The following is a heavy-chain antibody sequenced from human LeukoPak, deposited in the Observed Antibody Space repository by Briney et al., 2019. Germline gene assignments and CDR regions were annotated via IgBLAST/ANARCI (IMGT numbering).Heavy chain of an antibody. D-gene: IGHD3-22*01. CDR3: AKDHNPYYDSSGY. CDR1: GFTFSTYG. V-gene: IGHV3-30*18. Sequence: GGSLMLSCEASGFTFSTYGMHWVSQAPGKGLEWVAVISYDGSNKYYADSVKGRFTISRDNSKNTLYLQMNSLRAEDTAVYYCAKDHNPYYDSSGYWGQGTLVTVSS. J-gene: IGHJ4*02. CDR2: ISYDGSNK.